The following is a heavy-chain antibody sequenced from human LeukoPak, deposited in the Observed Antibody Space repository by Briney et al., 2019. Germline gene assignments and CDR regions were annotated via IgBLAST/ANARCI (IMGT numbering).Heavy chain of an antibody. Sequence: GGSLRLSCAASGFTFSSYAMSWVRQAPGKGLEWVANIKQDGSEKYFVDSVKGRFTISRDNTKNSLYLQMNSLRAEDTAVYYCAREYYYGSGSYGYWGQGTLVTVSS. J-gene: IGHJ4*02. CDR3: AREYYYGSGSYGY. CDR1: GFTFSSYA. D-gene: IGHD3-10*01. V-gene: IGHV3-7*01. CDR2: IKQDGSEK.